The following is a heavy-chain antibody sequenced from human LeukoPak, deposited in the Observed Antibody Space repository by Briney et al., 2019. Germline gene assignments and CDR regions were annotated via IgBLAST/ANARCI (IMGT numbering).Heavy chain of an antibody. V-gene: IGHV4-4*07. D-gene: IGHD2-2*01. J-gene: IGHJ5*02. CDR1: GGSISSYY. Sequence: SETLSLTCTVSGGSISSYYWSWIRQPAGKGLEWIGRIYTSGSTNYNPSLKSRVTISVDRSKNQFSLKLSSVTAADTAVYYCARWLGYCSSTSCYSGWFDPWGQGTLVTVSS. CDR2: IYTSGST. CDR3: ARWLGYCSSTSCYSGWFDP.